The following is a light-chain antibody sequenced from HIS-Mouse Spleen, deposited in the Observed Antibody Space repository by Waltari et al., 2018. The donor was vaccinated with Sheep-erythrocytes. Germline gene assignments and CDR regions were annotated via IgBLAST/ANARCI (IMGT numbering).Light chain of an antibody. CDR2: KAS. CDR3: QQYNSYSPLT. V-gene: IGKV1-5*03. Sequence: DIKMTQSPSTLSASVGYRVTITCRASQSISSWLAWYPQKPGKAPKLLIYKASSLESGVPSRFSGSGSGTEFTLTISSLQPDDFATYYCQQYNSYSPLTFGGGTKVEIK. J-gene: IGKJ4*01. CDR1: QSISSW.